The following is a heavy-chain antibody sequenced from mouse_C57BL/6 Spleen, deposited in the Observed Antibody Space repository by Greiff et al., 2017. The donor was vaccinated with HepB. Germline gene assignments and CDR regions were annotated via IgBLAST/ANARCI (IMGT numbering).Heavy chain of an antibody. CDR3: ARSYCTTVVATDWYFDV. D-gene: IGHD1-1*01. CDR1: GYTFTSYW. J-gene: IGHJ1*03. Sequence: QVQLQQPGAELVKPGASVKLSCKASGYTFTSYWMHWVKQRPGQGLEWIGMIHPNSGSTNYNEKFKSKTTMTLYQSSSTAYMQLSSLTSEDSAVYYCARSYCTTVVATDWYFDVWGTGTTVTVSS. V-gene: IGHV1-64*01. CDR2: IHPNSGST.